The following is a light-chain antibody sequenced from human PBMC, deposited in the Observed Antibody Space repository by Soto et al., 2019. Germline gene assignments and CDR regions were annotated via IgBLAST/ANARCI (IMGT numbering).Light chain of an antibody. V-gene: IGKV4-1*01. Sequence: DIVMTQSPDSLAVSLGERATINCKSSQTVLYSSNNKTYLAWYQKRPGQPPKLLIYWASTRESGVPDRFSGSGSGTEFTLTISSLQAEDVAVYYCQQYYSTPWTFGQGTKVEI. CDR2: WAS. J-gene: IGKJ1*01. CDR3: QQYYSTPWT. CDR1: QTVLYSSNNKTY.